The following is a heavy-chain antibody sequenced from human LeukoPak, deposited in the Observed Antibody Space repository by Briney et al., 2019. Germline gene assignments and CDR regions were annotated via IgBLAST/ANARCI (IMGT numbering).Heavy chain of an antibody. D-gene: IGHD6-13*01. Sequence: ASVKVSCKASGYTFTGYYMHWVRRAPGQGLEWMGWINPNSGGTNYAQKFQGRVTMTRDTSISTAYMELSRLRSDDTAVYYCARERQQLSRNWFDPWGQGTLVTVSS. CDR3: ARERQQLSRNWFDP. CDR2: INPNSGGT. V-gene: IGHV1-2*02. J-gene: IGHJ5*02. CDR1: GYTFTGYY.